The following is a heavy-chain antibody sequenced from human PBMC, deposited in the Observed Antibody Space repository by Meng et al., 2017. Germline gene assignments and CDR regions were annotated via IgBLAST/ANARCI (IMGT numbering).Heavy chain of an antibody. Sequence: EVQLVESGGGLVKPGGSLRLSCVASGFTFSSYAMSWVRQAPGKGLEWVSVIYSGGSTYYADSVKGRFTISRDNSKNTLYLQMNSLRAEDTAVYYCARAVTRYYFDYWGQGTLVTVSS. V-gene: IGHV3-66*01. D-gene: IGHD4-17*01. CDR3: ARAVTRYYFDY. J-gene: IGHJ4*02. CDR2: IYSGGST. CDR1: GFTFSSYA.